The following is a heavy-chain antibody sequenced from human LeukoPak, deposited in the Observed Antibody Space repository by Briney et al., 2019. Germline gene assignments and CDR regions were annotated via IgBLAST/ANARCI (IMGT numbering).Heavy chain of an antibody. D-gene: IGHD1-1*01. CDR1: GGSISSYY. CDR2: IYYSVST. V-gene: IGHV4-59*01. J-gene: IGHJ3*02. Sequence: SESLSLTCTVSGGSISSYYWSWIRQPPGKGLEWIGYIYYSVSTNYNYSLKTRLTISQKTSKKQSSLKLMSMTSADTAVYYCSRGGLMEFWDMWGEVTMV. CDR3: SRGGLMEFWDM.